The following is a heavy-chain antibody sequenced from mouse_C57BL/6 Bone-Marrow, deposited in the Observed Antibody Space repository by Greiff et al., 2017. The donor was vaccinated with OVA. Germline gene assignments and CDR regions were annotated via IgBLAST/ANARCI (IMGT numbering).Heavy chain of an antibody. CDR2: IDPEDGDT. CDR1: GFNIKDYY. Sequence: VQLKQSGAELVRPGASVKLSCTASGFNIKDYYMHWVKQRPEQGLEWIGRIDPEDGDTEYAPKFQGKATMTADTSPNTAYLQLSSLTSEDTAVYYCTSGTWDLCFDYWGQGTTLTVSS. J-gene: IGHJ2*01. V-gene: IGHV14-1*01. D-gene: IGHD4-1*01. CDR3: TSGTWDLCFDY.